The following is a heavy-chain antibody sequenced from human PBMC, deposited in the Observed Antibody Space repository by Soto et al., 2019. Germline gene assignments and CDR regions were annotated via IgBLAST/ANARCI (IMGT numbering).Heavy chain of an antibody. CDR2: IYSGGST. D-gene: IGHD6-13*01. Sequence: EVQLVETGGGLIQPGGSLRLSCAASGFTVSNNYMSWVRQAPGKGLEWVSLIYSGGSTYYADSVKGRFTISRDNSKNTLYLQMNSLRAEDTAVYYCATYSSLDYWGQGTLVTISS. J-gene: IGHJ4*02. CDR3: ATYSSLDY. CDR1: GFTVSNNY. V-gene: IGHV3-53*02.